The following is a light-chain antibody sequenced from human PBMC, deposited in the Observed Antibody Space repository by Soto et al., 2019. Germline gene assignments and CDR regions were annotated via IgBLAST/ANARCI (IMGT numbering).Light chain of an antibody. CDR1: QTLGNK. Sequence: EIVMTQSPATLSVSPGERATLSCRASQTLGNKLAWYQQKPGQAPRLLIYGASTRATGIPARFSGSGSGTEFTLTINSLQSEDFAIYYCQQHNASPLTFGPGTKVDLK. CDR3: QQHNASPLT. V-gene: IGKV3D-15*01. CDR2: GAS. J-gene: IGKJ3*01.